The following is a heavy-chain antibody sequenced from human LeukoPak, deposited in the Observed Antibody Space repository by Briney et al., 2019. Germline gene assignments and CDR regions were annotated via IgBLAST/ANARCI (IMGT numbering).Heavy chain of an antibody. V-gene: IGHV3-74*03. CDR3: ARGLGSSSPH. D-gene: IGHD6-13*01. CDR1: GVTSRNSW. J-gene: IGHJ1*01. Sequence: GGSLRLSCVASGVTSRNSWMHWVRQAPGKGLVWVSRITIDGSSTTYADSVKGRFTISRDNAKNSLYLQMNSLRAEDTAVYYCARGLGSSSPHWGQGTQVTVSS. CDR2: ITIDGSST.